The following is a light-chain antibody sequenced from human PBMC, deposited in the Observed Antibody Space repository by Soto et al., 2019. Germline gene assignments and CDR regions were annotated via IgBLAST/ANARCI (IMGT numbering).Light chain of an antibody. CDR2: TSD. J-gene: IGLJ2*01. Sequence: QSVLTQLPSASGTPGQRGTISCSGSSSNIGSRSVNWYQHLPGTVPKLLIYTSDRRLSGVPDRFSGSKSGTSASLAISGLQSEDEADYYCAAWDDSLNAPVFGGGTTLTVL. CDR3: AAWDDSLNAPV. CDR1: SSNIGSRS. V-gene: IGLV1-44*01.